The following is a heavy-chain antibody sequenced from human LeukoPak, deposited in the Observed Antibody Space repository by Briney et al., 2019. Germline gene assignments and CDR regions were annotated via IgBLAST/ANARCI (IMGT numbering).Heavy chain of an antibody. V-gene: IGHV3-23*01. CDR3: AKDPRRSTRDFWSGYYFDY. D-gene: IGHD3-3*01. CDR1: GFTFSSYA. J-gene: IGHJ4*02. CDR2: ISGSGGST. Sequence: GGSLRLSCAASGFTFSSYAMSWVRQAPGKGLEWVSAISGSGGSTYYADSVKGRFTISRDNSENTLYLQMNSLRAEDTAVYYCAKDPRRSTRDFWSGYYFDYWGQGTLVTVSS.